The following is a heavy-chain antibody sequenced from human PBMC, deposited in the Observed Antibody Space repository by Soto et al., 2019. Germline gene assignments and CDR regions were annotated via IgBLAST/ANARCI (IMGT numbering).Heavy chain of an antibody. CDR2: IVGSGGT. V-gene: IGHV3-23*01. CDR1: GFTSSSYA. CDR3: ARHRDCSHGGCPTGHWCDP. J-gene: IGHJ5*02. Sequence: EVELLESGGDLAQPGGSLRLACAASGFTSSSYAMTWVRQAPGKGLEWVSTIVGSGGTYYADSVRGRFAISRDDSENTVYLQMNSLRAEDTALYHCARHRDCSHGGCPTGHWCDPWGQGTLVTVSS. D-gene: IGHD2-15*01.